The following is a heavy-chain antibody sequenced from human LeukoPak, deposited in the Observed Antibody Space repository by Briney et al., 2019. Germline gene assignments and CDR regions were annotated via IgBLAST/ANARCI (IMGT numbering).Heavy chain of an antibody. CDR1: GFTFDDYA. D-gene: IGHD3-16*02. Sequence: GGSLRLSCAASGFTFDDYAMHWVRQAPGKGLEWVSGISGSGGSTYYADSVKGRFTISRDNSKNTLYLQMNSLRAEDTAVYYCVFVRLGELSSTDLGYWGQGTLVTVSS. J-gene: IGHJ4*02. CDR2: ISGSGGST. V-gene: IGHV3-23*01. CDR3: VFVRLGELSSTDLGY.